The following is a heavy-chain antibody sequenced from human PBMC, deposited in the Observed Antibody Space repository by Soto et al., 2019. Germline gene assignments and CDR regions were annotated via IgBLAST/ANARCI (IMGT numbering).Heavy chain of an antibody. CDR2: IYYTGST. D-gene: IGHD5-12*01. CDR1: RGSISTYY. J-gene: IGHJ3*01. Sequence: QVQLQESGPGLVKPSETLSLICTVSRGSISTYYWSWIRQPPGKGLEWIGDIYYTGSTSYNPSLKSRVTISLDTSKNQFSLRLTSVTAADTAVYYRARDSSGDDYTGFEVWGQGTMVTVSS. CDR3: ARDSSGDDYTGFEV. V-gene: IGHV4-59*01.